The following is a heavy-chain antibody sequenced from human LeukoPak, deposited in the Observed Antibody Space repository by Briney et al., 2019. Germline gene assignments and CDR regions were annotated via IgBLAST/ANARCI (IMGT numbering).Heavy chain of an antibody. Sequence: PGRSLRLSCAASGFTFTTFGIHWVRQAPGKGLEWVAAISPDGNIDYYSDSVKGRFSISRDDSKNMIYLQMNSLRGEDSAVHFCARINNFDDFWGQGTLVTVSS. CDR3: ARINNFDDF. CDR1: GFTFTTFG. V-gene: IGHV3-30*03. D-gene: IGHD1-1*01. J-gene: IGHJ4*02. CDR2: ISPDGNID.